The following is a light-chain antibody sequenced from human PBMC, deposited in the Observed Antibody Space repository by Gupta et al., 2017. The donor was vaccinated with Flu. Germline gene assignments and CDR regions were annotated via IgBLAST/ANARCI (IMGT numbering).Light chain of an antibody. Sequence: VTISCTSSRGSIVRNDVQWYKQRTGRSPTTVIYEEDRRPAGVPDRGSASIDSASNSASLTXSXLKTEDXADYYGQSDDAANQWVFGGGTKLTVL. V-gene: IGLV6-57*01. CDR2: EED. CDR3: QSDDAANQWV. J-gene: IGLJ3*02. CDR1: RGSIVRND.